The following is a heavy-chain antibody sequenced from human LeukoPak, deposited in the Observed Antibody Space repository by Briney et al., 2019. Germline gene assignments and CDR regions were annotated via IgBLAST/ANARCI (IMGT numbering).Heavy chain of an antibody. V-gene: IGHV4-34*01. CDR2: INHSGST. D-gene: IGHD6-13*01. CDR1: GGSFSGYY. CDR3: ARPGTGYTSSWYQPFDY. Sequence: SETLSLTCAVYGGSFSGYYWSWIRQPPGKGLEWIGEINHSGSTNYNPSLKSRVTISVDTSKNQFSLKLSSVTAADTAVYYCARPGTGYTSSWYQPFDYWGQGTLVTVSS. J-gene: IGHJ4*02.